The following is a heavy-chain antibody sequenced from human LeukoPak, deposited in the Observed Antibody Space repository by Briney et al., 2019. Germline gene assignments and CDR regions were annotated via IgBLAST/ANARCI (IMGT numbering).Heavy chain of an antibody. CDR1: GYAFTGYY. V-gene: IGHV1-2*02. CDR3: ARATGWLPFDY. CDR2: INPNSGDT. D-gene: IGHD1-1*01. J-gene: IGHJ4*02. Sequence: ASVKVSCKASGYAFTGYYMYWVRQAPGQGLEWMGWINPNSGDTNYAQLFQGRVTMTRDTSISTAYMELSRLTSDDTAVYYCARATGWLPFDYWGQGTLVTVSS.